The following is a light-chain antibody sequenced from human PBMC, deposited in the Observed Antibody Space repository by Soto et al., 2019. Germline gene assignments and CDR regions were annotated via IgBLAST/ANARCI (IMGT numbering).Light chain of an antibody. CDR1: QSVRRNY. CDR3: QQYAGSPRT. Sequence: EIVLTQSPGTLSLSPGETATLSCRASQSVRRNYLAWYQQKPGQAPRLLIYDASSRATGIPDRFSGSGSDTDFTLTISRLEPEDFAVYYCQQYAGSPRTFGQGTKLEIK. CDR2: DAS. V-gene: IGKV3-20*01. J-gene: IGKJ2*01.